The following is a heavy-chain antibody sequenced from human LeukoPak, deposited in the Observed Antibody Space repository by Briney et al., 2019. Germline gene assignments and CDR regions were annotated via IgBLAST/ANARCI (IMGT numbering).Heavy chain of an antibody. D-gene: IGHD6-19*01. V-gene: IGHV1-18*01. CDR1: GYTFTNYG. J-gene: IGHJ4*02. Sequence: APVKVSCKASGYTFTNYGISWVRQAPGQGLEWMGWISGYNGNTNYAQKFQGRITMTTDTSTSTGYMELRSLRSDDTAVYYCARDLKMGYSSGRYSWGTGSSNDYWGQGTLVTVSS. CDR2: ISGYNGNT. CDR3: ARDLKMGYSSGRYSWGTGSSNDY.